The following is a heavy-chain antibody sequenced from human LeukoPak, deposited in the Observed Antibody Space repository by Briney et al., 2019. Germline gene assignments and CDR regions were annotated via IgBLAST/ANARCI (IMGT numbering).Heavy chain of an antibody. V-gene: IGHV3-30*02. D-gene: IGHD3-22*01. CDR2: IRSDGSNK. J-gene: IGHJ4*02. CDR3: AKEDDKGKAWTKQIDY. CDR1: GFTFSIYG. Sequence: GGSLRLSCEASGFTFSIYGMHWVRQAPGKGLEWVAFIRSDGSNKYYPDSVKGRFTISRDNSKNTLYLQMNSLRAEDTAVYYCAKEDDKGKAWTKQIDYWGQGTLVTVSS.